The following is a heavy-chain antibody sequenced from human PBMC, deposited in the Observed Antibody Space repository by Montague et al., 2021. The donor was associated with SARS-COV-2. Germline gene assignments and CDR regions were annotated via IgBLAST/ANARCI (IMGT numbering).Heavy chain of an antibody. CDR1: GGSISNYTCS. CDR3: AREFEGYFDL. Sequence: SETLSLTCAVTGGSISNYTCSWSCVPHPPGQELKCITNLYYTSAAFYTPSLLIRVTKSFDTSKNPISLHLASVTAADTAVYYCAREFEGYFDLWGRGTLVMVSS. J-gene: IGHJ2*01. V-gene: IGHV4-39*07. D-gene: IGHD3-10*01. CDR2: LYYTSAA.